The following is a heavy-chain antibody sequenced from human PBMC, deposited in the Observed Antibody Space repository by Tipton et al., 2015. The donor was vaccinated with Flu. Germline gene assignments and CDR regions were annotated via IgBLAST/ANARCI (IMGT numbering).Heavy chain of an antibody. V-gene: IGHV3-20*01. CDR1: GFTFDDYG. D-gene: IGHD5-18*01. CDR2: INWNGGST. Sequence: SLRLSCAASGFTFDDYGMSWVRQAPGKGLEWDSGINWNGGSTGYADSVKGRFTISRDNAKNSLYLQMNSLRAEDTALYHCARDLRTWIQPEGAFDIWGQGTMVPVSS. J-gene: IGHJ3*02. CDR3: ARDLRTWIQPEGAFDI.